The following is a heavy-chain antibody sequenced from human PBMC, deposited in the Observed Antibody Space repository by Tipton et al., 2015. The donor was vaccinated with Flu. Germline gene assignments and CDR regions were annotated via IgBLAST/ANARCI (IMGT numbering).Heavy chain of an antibody. CDR1: GGSISDYY. V-gene: IGHV4-59*13. D-gene: IGHD3-16*01. Sequence: TLSLTCSLSGGSISDYYYTWIRQPPGKGLEWIGSIFYTGNTDYSPSLKSRVTISLDTSKNQFSLELTSMTAADTAVYYCARVNRSCLVPWGQGTLVTVSS. J-gene: IGHJ5*02. CDR3: ARVNRSCLVP. CDR2: IFYTGNT.